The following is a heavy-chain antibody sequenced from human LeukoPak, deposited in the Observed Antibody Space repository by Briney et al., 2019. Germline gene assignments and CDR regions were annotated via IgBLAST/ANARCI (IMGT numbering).Heavy chain of an antibody. CDR1: GGSISSSSYY. V-gene: IGHV4-39*07. Sequence: PSETLSLTCTVSGGSISSSSYYWGWIRQPPGKGLEWIGSIYYSGSTYYNPSLKSRVTISVDTSKNQFSLKLSSVTAADTAVYYCARVYHQAVADPISRDYWGQGTLVTVSS. CDR2: IYYSGST. J-gene: IGHJ4*02. CDR3: ARVYHQAVADPISRDY. D-gene: IGHD6-19*01.